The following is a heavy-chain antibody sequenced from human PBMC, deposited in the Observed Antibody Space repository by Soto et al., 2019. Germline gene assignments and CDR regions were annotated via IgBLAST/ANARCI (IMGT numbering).Heavy chain of an antibody. CDR2: IHGTRSII. Sequence: EVQLVESGGGLVQPGGSLKLSCAVSGFTFSSHAMNWVRQAPGKGLEWVAYIHGTRSIIYYADSVKGRFTISRDNAKNSLFLKLDTLREEDTALYSCAGDARNADYNSGGGGTLVTASP. J-gene: IGHJ4*02. CDR3: AGDARNADYNS. V-gene: IGHV3-48*02. D-gene: IGHD1-1*01. CDR1: GFTFSSHA.